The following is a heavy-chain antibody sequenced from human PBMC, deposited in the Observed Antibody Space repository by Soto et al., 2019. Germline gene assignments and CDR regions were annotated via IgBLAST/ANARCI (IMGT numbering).Heavy chain of an antibody. D-gene: IGHD3-10*01. V-gene: IGHV3-48*02. CDR3: ARDLLLWFGEFQSLYYYYCMDV. Sequence: EVQLVESGGGLVQPGGSLRLSCAASGFTFSSYSMNWVRQAPGKGLEWVSYISSSSSTIYYADSVKGRFTISRDNSKNSLYLQMNSLRDEDTAVYYCARDLLLWFGEFQSLYYYYCMDVWGQGTTVTVSS. CDR2: ISSSSSTI. J-gene: IGHJ6*02. CDR1: GFTFSSYS.